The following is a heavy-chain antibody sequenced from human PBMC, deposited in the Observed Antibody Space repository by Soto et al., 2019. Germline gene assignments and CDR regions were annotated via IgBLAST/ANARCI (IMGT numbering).Heavy chain of an antibody. CDR1: GGSVSSNIYY. D-gene: IGHD3-22*01. CDR2: IYYSGST. Sequence: QVQLQESGPGLVKPSQTLSLICTVSGGSVSSNIYYWTWIRQHPGKGPEWIGHIYYSGSTYYNPSLKSRVTISLDTAKNQFSLQLTSVTAADTAVYYCARGYDYDSGGYFFDHWGQGTLVTVSS. CDR3: ARGYDYDSGGYFFDH. J-gene: IGHJ4*02. V-gene: IGHV4-31*03.